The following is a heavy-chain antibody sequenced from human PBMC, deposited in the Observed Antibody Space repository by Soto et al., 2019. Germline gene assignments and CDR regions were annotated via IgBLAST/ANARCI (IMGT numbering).Heavy chain of an antibody. CDR3: ARDTRQRYSSSWSEVDY. CDR1: GYSFAGYW. CDR2: IDPSDSQT. Sequence: HGESLKISCKGSGYSFAGYWITWVRQKPGKGLEWMGRIDPSDSQTYYNPSLKSRVTISVDTSKNQFSLKLSSVTAADTAVYYCARDTRQRYSSSWSEVDYWGQGTLVTVSS. J-gene: IGHJ4*02. D-gene: IGHD6-13*01. V-gene: IGHV5-10-1*01.